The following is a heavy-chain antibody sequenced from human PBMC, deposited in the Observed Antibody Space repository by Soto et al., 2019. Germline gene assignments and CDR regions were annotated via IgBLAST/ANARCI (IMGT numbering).Heavy chain of an antibody. D-gene: IGHD1-20*01. CDR2: IIPIFGTA. CDR3: ARGPSSGPSYKCYFDY. J-gene: IGHJ4*02. V-gene: IGHV1-69*06. CDR1: GGTFSSYA. Sequence: AASVKVSCKASGGTFSSYAISWVRQAPGQGLEWMGGIIPIFGTANYAQKFQGRVTITADKSTSTAYMELSSLRSEDTAVYYCARGPSSGPSYKCYFDYWGQGTLVTVSS.